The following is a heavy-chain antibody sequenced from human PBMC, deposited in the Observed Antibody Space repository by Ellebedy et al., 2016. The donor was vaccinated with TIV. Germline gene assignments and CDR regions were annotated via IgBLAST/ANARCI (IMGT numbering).Heavy chain of an antibody. D-gene: IGHD2-15*01. CDR2: IQQDGSEK. Sequence: GESLKISCAASGFTFSSYWMSWVRQAPGKGLEWVANIQQDGSEKYYVDSVKGRFTISRDNAKNSLYLQMNSLRAEGTAVYYCASYLDATNYWGQGTLVTVSS. CDR1: GFTFSSYW. J-gene: IGHJ4*02. V-gene: IGHV3-7*01. CDR3: ASYLDATNY.